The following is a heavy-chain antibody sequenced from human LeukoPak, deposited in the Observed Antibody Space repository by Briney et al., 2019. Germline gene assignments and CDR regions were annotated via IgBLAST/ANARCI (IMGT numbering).Heavy chain of an antibody. CDR2: INTNTGNP. J-gene: IGHJ4*02. V-gene: IGHV7-4-1*02. Sequence: ASVKVSCKASGHTFTSYAMNWVRQAPGQGLEWMGWINTNTGNPTYAQGFTGRFVFSLDTSVSTAYLQISSLKAEDTAVYYCARPTLWGSYWYFDYWGQGTLVTVSS. CDR1: GHTFTSYA. CDR3: ARPTLWGSYWYFDY. D-gene: IGHD3-16*01.